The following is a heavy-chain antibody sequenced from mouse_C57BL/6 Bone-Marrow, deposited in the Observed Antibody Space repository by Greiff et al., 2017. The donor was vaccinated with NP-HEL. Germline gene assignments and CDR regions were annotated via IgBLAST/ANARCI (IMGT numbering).Heavy chain of an antibody. CDR3: ARAPLYYDCDVGAMDY. V-gene: IGHV1-52*01. Sequence: QVQLQQPGAELVRPGSSVKLSCKASGYTFTSYWMPWVKQRPIQGLEWIGNIDPADSETHYNQKFKDKATLTVDKSSRTAYMPLSSLTSEDSAVYYCARAPLYYDCDVGAMDYWGQGTSVTVSS. J-gene: IGHJ4*01. D-gene: IGHD2-4*01. CDR1: GYTFTSYW. CDR2: IDPADSET.